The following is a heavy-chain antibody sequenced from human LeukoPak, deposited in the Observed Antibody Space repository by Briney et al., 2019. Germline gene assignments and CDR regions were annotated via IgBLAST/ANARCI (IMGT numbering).Heavy chain of an antibody. V-gene: IGHV3-23*01. J-gene: IGHJ4*02. D-gene: IGHD3-22*01. Sequence: GGSLRLSCAASGFTFSSYGMSWVRQAPGKGLEWVSAISGSGGSTYYADSVKGRFTISRDNSKNTLYLQMNSLRAEDTAVYYCAKAGTTTMIVVIPPGGYWGQGTLVTVSS. CDR1: GFTFSSYG. CDR3: AKAGTTTMIVVIPPGGY. CDR2: ISGSGGST.